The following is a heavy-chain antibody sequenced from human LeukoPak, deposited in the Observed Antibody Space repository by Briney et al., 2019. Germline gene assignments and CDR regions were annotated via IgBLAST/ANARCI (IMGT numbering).Heavy chain of an antibody. CDR1: GFTFSSYA. Sequence: GGSLRLSCAASGFTFSSYAMNWVRQAPGKGLEWVSAISGSGSATYYADSVKGRFTISRDNSKNTLYLQMNSLRAEDTAVYYCAKDQYGEAFDIWGPGTMVTVSS. CDR2: ISGSGSAT. D-gene: IGHD4-17*01. CDR3: AKDQYGEAFDI. V-gene: IGHV3-23*01. J-gene: IGHJ3*02.